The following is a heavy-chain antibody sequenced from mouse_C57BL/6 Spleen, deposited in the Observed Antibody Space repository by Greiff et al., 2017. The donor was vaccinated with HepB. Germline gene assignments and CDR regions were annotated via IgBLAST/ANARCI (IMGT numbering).Heavy chain of an antibody. J-gene: IGHJ2*01. CDR2: IRSKSNNYAT. V-gene: IGHV10-1*01. CDR1: GFSFNTYA. Sequence: EVQGVESGGGLVQPKGSLKLSCAASGFSFNTYAMNWVRQAPGKGLEWVARIRSKSNNYATYYADSVKDRFTISRDDSESMLYLQMNNLKTEDTAMYYCVRLGQLGHFDYWGQGTTLTVSS. CDR3: VRLGQLGHFDY. D-gene: IGHD4-1*02.